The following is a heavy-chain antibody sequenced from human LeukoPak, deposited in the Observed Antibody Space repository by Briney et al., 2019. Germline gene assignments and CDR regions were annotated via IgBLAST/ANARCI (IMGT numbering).Heavy chain of an antibody. D-gene: IGHD6-13*01. CDR3: ARGVHFVAATYYNWFDP. CDR1: GASINTTNFY. J-gene: IGHJ5*02. Sequence: PSETLSLTCTVSGASINTTNFYWAWIRQPPGKGLESIGNIHYTGRTYSNASLNSRVTISVDTSKNQFSLKLTSVSAADTAVYYCARGVHFVAATYYNWFDPWGQGTLVTVSS. V-gene: IGHV4-39*01. CDR2: IHYTGRT.